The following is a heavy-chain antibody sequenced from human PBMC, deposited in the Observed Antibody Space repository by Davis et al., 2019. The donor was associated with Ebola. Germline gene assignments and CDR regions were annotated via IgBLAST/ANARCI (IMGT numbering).Heavy chain of an antibody. J-gene: IGHJ5*02. CDR1: GGFITSGGYS. D-gene: IGHD5-24*01. Sequence: SETLSLTCTVPGGFITSGGYSWTWFRQPPGKGLEWLGHIYLSGSTFHNPSLKSRVTISIDKSKNHFSLRLSSVTAADTAVYYCASSSDYNYKVGDWFDTWGQGTLVTVSS. V-gene: IGHV4-30-2*01. CDR3: ASSSDYNYKVGDWFDT. CDR2: IYLSGST.